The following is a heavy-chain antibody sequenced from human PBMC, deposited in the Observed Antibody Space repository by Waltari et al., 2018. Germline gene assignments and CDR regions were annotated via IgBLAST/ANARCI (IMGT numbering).Heavy chain of an antibody. V-gene: IGHV3-13*01. J-gene: IGHJ6*02. CDR1: GFTFSSYD. CDR3: ARLLPRYGMDV. Sequence: EVQLVESGGGLVQPGGSLRLSCAASGFTFSSYDMHWVRQATGKGLEWVSGIGTAGDTYYPGSVKGRFTISRENAKNSLYLQMNSLRAEDTAVYYCARLLPRYGMDVWGQGTTVTVSS. D-gene: IGHD2-15*01. CDR2: IGTAGDT.